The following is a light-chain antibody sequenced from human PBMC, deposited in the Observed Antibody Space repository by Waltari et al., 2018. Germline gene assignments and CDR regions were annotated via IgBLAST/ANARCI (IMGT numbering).Light chain of an antibody. Sequence: SALTQPPSASGSPGQSVSISCTGTSSDVGAYNYVSWYQQHPGKAPRLMIYEVTKRPSVVPDRFSGSKSGNTASLTVSGLQTEDEADYYCCSYTDRSTMVFGAGTKLTVL. V-gene: IGLV2-8*01. CDR1: SSDVGAYNY. CDR3: CSYTDRSTMV. J-gene: IGLJ3*02. CDR2: EVT.